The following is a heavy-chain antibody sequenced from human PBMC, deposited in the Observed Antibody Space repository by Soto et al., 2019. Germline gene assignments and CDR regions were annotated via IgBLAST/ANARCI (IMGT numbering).Heavy chain of an antibody. Sequence: EVQLLESGGGLVQPGGSLRLSCAASGFTFSSYAMSWVRQAPGKGLEWVSAISGSGGSTDYADSVKGRFTISRDNSKNTLYLQMNSLRAEDTAVYYCAKGISRVRDGYNKPLDYWGQGTLVTVSS. CDR3: AKGISRVRDGYNKPLDY. V-gene: IGHV3-23*01. CDR1: GFTFSSYA. D-gene: IGHD5-12*01. J-gene: IGHJ4*02. CDR2: ISGSGGST.